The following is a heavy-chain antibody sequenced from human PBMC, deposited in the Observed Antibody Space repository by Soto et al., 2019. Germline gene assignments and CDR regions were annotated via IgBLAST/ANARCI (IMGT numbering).Heavy chain of an antibody. CDR1: GFTFRNYA. Sequence: PGGSLRLSCAASGFTFRNYAMSWVRQAPGKGLEWVSLISGATGSTYYADSVKGRFTVSRENSRQTLFLQMNSLRVEDTALYFCAKGWQGYAFDIGGQGTMGT. V-gene: IGHV3-23*01. CDR3: AKGWQGYAFDI. J-gene: IGHJ3*02. CDR2: ISGATGST.